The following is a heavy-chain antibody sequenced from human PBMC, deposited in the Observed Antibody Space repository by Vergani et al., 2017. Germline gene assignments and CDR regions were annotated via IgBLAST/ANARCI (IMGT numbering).Heavy chain of an antibody. V-gene: IGHV4-39*02. CDR1: ADSISSGSYY. Sequence: QLQLQQSGPGLVKPSETLFLTCTVSADSISSGSYYWGWIRQPPGKSLEWIGSIYYSGLTYYNPSLKSRVAISVDTSKNQFSLKVTSVTAADTAVYFCAKDLGGCNSISCSYYMDVWGKGTTVTV. J-gene: IGHJ6*03. CDR3: AKDLGGCNSISCSYYMDV. CDR2: IYYSGLT. D-gene: IGHD2/OR15-2a*01.